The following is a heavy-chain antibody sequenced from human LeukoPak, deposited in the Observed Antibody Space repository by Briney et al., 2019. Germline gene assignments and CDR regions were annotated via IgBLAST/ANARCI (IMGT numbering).Heavy chain of an antibody. J-gene: IGHJ4*02. CDR2: ISAYNGDT. CDR3: SREQYSVYVRYFDY. D-gene: IGHD5/OR15-5a*01. V-gene: IGHV1-18*01. Sequence: ASVKVSCKASGYTFISYGISRVPQAPGQGLGCMGWISAYNGDTNSAQKLQSSVTMTTDTSTRTPYIDMRTLRSPATPAYFTSREQYSVYVRYFDYWGQGTLVTVSS. CDR1: GYTFISYG.